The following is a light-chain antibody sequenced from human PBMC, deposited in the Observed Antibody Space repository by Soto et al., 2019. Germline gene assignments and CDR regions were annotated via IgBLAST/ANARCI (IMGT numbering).Light chain of an antibody. CDR2: GAS. CDR3: QQYNNWPPIT. Sequence: EIVMTQSPATLSVSPGERATLSCRASQSVSSNLAWYQQKPGQAPRLLIYGASTSPTGIPARLSGSGSGTDFTLTISSLQSEDFAVYYCQQYNNWPPITFGQGTQLEIK. CDR1: QSVSSN. J-gene: IGKJ5*01. V-gene: IGKV3-15*01.